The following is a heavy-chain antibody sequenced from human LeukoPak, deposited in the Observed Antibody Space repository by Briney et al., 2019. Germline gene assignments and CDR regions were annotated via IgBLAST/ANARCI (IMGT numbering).Heavy chain of an antibody. D-gene: IGHD6-19*01. V-gene: IGHV4-59*01. Sequence: SETLSLTCTVSGGSISSYYWSWIRQPPGKGLEWVGYIYYSGSTNYNPSLKSRVTISVDTSKSQFSLKLSSVTAADTAVYYCAREEGSGWQNWFDPWGQGTLVTVSS. CDR2: IYYSGST. CDR3: AREEGSGWQNWFDP. CDR1: GGSISSYY. J-gene: IGHJ5*02.